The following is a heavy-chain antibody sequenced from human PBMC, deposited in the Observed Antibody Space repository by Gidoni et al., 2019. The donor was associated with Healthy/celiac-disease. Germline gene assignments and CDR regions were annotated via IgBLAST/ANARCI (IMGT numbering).Heavy chain of an antibody. CDR3: ARDRIRNDYVWGSYRSNWFDP. V-gene: IGHV1-69*01. J-gene: IGHJ5*02. Sequence: HVQLVQSGAEVQKPGSSVKVPSKPSRGTFRSYASGSVRQAPGQGLEWMGGIMPSFGTANYAQRFQGRVTITADESTSTAYMELSSLRSEDTAVYYCARDRIRNDYVWGSYRSNWFDPWGQGTLVTVSS. CDR2: IMPSFGTA. D-gene: IGHD3-16*02. CDR1: RGTFRSYA.